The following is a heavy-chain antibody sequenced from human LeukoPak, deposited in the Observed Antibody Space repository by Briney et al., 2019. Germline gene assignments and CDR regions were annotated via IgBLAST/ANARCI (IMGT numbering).Heavy chain of an antibody. V-gene: IGHV3-7*01. CDR2: IKQDGSEK. D-gene: IGHD2-2*01. J-gene: IGHJ4*02. Sequence: PGGSLRLSCAASGFTFSTYWMSWVRQAPGKGLEWVANIKQDGSEKNYVDSVKGRFIISRDNAKNSLYLQMNSLRAEDAAVYYCARGGCSSTSCFPFDYWGQGTLVTASS. CDR3: ARGGCSSTSCFPFDY. CDR1: GFTFSTYW.